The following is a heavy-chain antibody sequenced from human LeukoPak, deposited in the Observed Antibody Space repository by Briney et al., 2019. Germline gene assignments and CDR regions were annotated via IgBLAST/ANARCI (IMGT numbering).Heavy chain of an antibody. CDR2: IHPGDSNI. V-gene: IGHV5-51*01. D-gene: IGHD2-15*01. Sequence: GESLKISCKGFEYSFTSYWIGWVRQMPGKGPEWMGIIHPGDSNIRYSPSFQGQITISADKSISTAYPQWSSLKASDTAMYYCARQTPNQYGMDVWGTGTTVTVSS. CDR3: ARQTPNQYGMDV. J-gene: IGHJ6*04. CDR1: EYSFTSYW.